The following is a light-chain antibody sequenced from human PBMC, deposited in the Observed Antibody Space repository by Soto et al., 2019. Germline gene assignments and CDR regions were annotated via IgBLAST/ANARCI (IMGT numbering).Light chain of an antibody. J-gene: IGKJ4*01. Sequence: EIVLTQSPGTLSLSPGERATLSCRASQNVNSRYLAWYQQKPGQAPRLLIYGASSRATGIPDRFSGSGSGTDFTLTISRLEPEDFAVYYCQQYGSSLLTFGGGTKVEI. CDR3: QQYGSSLLT. V-gene: IGKV3-20*01. CDR1: QNVNSRY. CDR2: GAS.